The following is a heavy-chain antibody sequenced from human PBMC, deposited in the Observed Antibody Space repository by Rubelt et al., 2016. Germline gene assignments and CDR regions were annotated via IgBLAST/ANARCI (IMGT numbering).Heavy chain of an antibody. CDR3: ARQSTRISMIVVAPGDAFDI. Sequence: IYYSGSTNYNPSLKSQVTISVDTSKNQFSLELSSVTAADTAVYYCARQSTRISMIVVAPGDAFDIWGQGTMVTVSS. D-gene: IGHD3-22*01. V-gene: IGHV4-59*08. J-gene: IGHJ3*02. CDR2: IYYSGST.